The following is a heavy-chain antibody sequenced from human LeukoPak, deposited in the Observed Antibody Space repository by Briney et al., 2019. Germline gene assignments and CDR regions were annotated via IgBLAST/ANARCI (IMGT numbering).Heavy chain of an antibody. CDR2: IYYSGST. CDR1: GGSISSYY. Sequence: SQTLPLTCTVSGGSISSYYWSWIRQPPGKGLEWIGYIYYSGSTNYNPSLKSRVTISVDTSKNQFSLKLSSVTAADTAVYYCARARYSYGYRDRRYYFDYWGQGTLVTVSS. J-gene: IGHJ4*02. D-gene: IGHD5-18*01. V-gene: IGHV4-59*01. CDR3: ARARYSYGYRDRRYYFDY.